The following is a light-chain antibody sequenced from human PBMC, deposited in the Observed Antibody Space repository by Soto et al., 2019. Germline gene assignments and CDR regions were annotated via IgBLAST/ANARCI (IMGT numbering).Light chain of an antibody. V-gene: IGKV3-15*01. CDR3: QQYNNWPRT. CDR2: GAS. J-gene: IGKJ1*01. CDR1: QMVSIN. Sequence: ILMTPSPATMSVSPGVSSTLYCRASQMVSINLAWYQQKHGQAPRRLIYGASSRATGIPARFSGSGSGTEVTLAISSLQSEDSAVYFCQQYNNWPRTFGHGTKVDIK.